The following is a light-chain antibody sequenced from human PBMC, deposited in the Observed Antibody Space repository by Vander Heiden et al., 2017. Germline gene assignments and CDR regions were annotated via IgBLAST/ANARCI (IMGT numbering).Light chain of an antibody. Sequence: DIQMTQSPSTLSASVGDRVTITCRASQSISSWLAWYQQKPGKAHKLLIYKASSLESGVPSRFSGSGSGTEFTLTSSSLQPDDFATYYCQQYGFTFGPGTKVDIK. CDR3: QQYGFT. V-gene: IGKV1-5*03. CDR2: KAS. J-gene: IGKJ3*01. CDR1: QSISSW.